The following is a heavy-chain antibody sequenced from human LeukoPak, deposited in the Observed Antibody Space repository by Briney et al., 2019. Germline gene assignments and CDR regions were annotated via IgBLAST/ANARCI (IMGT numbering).Heavy chain of an antibody. V-gene: IGHV3-7*01. D-gene: IGHD5-12*01. Sequence: GGSLRLSCAASGFTFSSYWMSWVRQAPGKGLEWVANIKQDGSEKYYVDSVKGRFTISRDNAKNSLYLQMNSLRAEDTAVYYCARGDRYSGYETPDYWGQGTLVTVSS. CDR1: GFTFSSYW. CDR2: IKQDGSEK. CDR3: ARGDRYSGYETPDY. J-gene: IGHJ4*02.